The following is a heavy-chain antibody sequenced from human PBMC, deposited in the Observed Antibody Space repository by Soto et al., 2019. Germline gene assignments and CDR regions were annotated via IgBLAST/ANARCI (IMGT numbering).Heavy chain of an antibody. CDR1: GGTFSSYA. CDR2: IIPIFGTA. D-gene: IGHD3-10*01. CDR3: ALHYGSGSNYYYYGMDV. J-gene: IGHJ6*02. Sequence: QVQLVQPGAEVKKPGSSVKVSCKASGGTFSSYAISWVRQAPGQGLEWMGGIIPIFGTANYAQKFQGRVTITADESTSTDYMELSSLRSEDTAVYYCALHYGSGSNYYYYGMDVWGQGTTVTVSS. V-gene: IGHV1-69*12.